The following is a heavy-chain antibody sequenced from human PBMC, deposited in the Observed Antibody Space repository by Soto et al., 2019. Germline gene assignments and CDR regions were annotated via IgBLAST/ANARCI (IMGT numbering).Heavy chain of an antibody. CDR2: ISSSSSYI. V-gene: IGHV3-21*01. D-gene: IGHD6-19*01. Sequence: EVQLVESGGGLVKPGGSLRLSCAASGFTFSSYSMNWVRQAPGKGLEWVSSISSSSSYIYYADSVKGRFTISRDNAKNSLYLQMNSMRAEDTAVYYCARGGVSAVAVLSNFDYWGQGTLVTVSS. CDR1: GFTFSSYS. CDR3: ARGGVSAVAVLSNFDY. J-gene: IGHJ4*02.